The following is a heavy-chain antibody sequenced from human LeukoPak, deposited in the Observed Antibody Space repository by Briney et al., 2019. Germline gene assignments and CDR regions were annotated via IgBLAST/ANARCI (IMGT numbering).Heavy chain of an antibody. D-gene: IGHD3-22*01. CDR1: GFTFSDYA. CDR2: IRYDGRNK. Sequence: GGSLRLSCAASGFTFSDYAMHWVRQAPGKGLEWLTFIRYDGRNKYYADSLKGRFTISRDDSKNTLYLQMNSLRAEDTAVYYCAKEAFVYSGHYPLDYWGQGTLVTVSS. CDR3: AKEAFVYSGHYPLDY. J-gene: IGHJ4*02. V-gene: IGHV3-30*02.